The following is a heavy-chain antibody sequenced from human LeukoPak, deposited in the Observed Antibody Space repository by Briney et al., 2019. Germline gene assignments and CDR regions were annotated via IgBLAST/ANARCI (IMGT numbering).Heavy chain of an antibody. Sequence: SETLSLSCTVSGGSLRSGTYYWAWIRQPPGKGLEWLGSIHYDGSTFDNPSLKSRVTMSVDTSRNHFSLKMTSVTAADTAVYYCARDNRSLLDSWGQGILVTVSS. CDR1: GGSLRSGTYY. CDR3: ARDNRSLLDS. CDR2: IHYDGST. D-gene: IGHD3-16*02. V-gene: IGHV4-39*07. J-gene: IGHJ4*02.